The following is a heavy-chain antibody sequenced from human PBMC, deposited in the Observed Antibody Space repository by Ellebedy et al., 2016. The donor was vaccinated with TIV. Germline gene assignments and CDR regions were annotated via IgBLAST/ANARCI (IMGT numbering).Heavy chain of an antibody. V-gene: IGHV3-7*01. J-gene: IGHJ5*02. CDR2: IYQDGGVQ. D-gene: IGHD4-17*01. CDR1: GFNFRSYW. CDR3: ARRGSYGDYAVQINSWFDT. Sequence: GESLKISCAASGFNFRSYWMSWVRQAPGKGLEWVANIYQDGGVQYYVDSVKGRFTISRDNADNSLFLQMNSLRADDTAVYYCARRGSYGDYAVQINSWFDTWGRGILVAVSS.